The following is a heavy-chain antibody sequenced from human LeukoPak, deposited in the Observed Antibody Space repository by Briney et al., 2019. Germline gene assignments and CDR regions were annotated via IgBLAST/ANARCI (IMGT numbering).Heavy chain of an antibody. D-gene: IGHD2-15*01. CDR2: IWYDGSNK. Sequence: GGSLRLSCAASGFTFSSYGMHWVRQAPGKGLEWVAVIWYDGSNKYYADSVKGRFTISRDNSKNTLYLQMNSLRVEDTAVYYCARDPRAGTPLDYWGQGTLVTVSS. J-gene: IGHJ4*02. CDR3: ARDPRAGTPLDY. CDR1: GFTFSSYG. V-gene: IGHV3-33*01.